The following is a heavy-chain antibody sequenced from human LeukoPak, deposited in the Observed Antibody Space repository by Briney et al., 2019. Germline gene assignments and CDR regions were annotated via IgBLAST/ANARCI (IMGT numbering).Heavy chain of an antibody. D-gene: IGHD6-13*01. CDR1: GFTFSSYW. CDR2: LNPDGSRK. J-gene: IGHJ1*01. Sequence: PGGSLRLSCAASGFTFSSYWMTWVRQAPGKGLEWVANLNPDGSRKFYVDSVKGRFTIYRDNAKNSLYLQMNSLRAEDTAVYYCARLGSDWRIAAAGLYFQHWGQGTLVTVSS. V-gene: IGHV3-7*01. CDR3: ARLGSDWRIAAAGLYFQH.